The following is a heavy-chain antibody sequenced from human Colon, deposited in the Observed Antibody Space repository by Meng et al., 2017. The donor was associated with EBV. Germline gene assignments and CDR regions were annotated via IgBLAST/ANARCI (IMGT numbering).Heavy chain of an antibody. D-gene: IGHD4-17*01. CDR2: IYHSGRT. CDR3: TTLYGDSIS. CDR1: GGSFSSGDYY. V-gene: IGHV4-30-4*03. J-gene: IGHJ4*02. Sequence: QVQLQESGPGLVKPSQTLSLTCTVSGGSFSSGDYYWSWIRQPPGKGLEWIGEIYHSGRTNYNPSVKSRVSMSVDKSQNHFSLRLSSVTAADTAVYYCTTLYGDSISWGQGTLVTVSS.